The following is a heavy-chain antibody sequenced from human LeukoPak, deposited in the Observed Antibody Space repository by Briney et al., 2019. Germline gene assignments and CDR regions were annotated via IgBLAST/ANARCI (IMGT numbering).Heavy chain of an antibody. V-gene: IGHV4-39*01. Sequence: PSETLSLTCTVSGASISSSGYCWGWVRQPPGKGLEWIGSIYYSGSTYYNPSLKSRVTISVDTSKNQFSLKLSSVTAADTAVYYCARKDAAAGTFDYWGQGTLVTVSS. D-gene: IGHD6-13*01. CDR1: GASISSSGYC. J-gene: IGHJ4*02. CDR3: ARKDAAAGTFDY. CDR2: IYYSGST.